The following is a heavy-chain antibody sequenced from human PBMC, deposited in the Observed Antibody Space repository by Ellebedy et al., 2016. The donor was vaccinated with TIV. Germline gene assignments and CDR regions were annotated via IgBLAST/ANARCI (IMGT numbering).Heavy chain of an antibody. Sequence: ASVKVSCXASGYTFTSYDINWVRQATGQGLEWMGWMNPNSGDTGYAQKFQGSVTMTRDTSITTAYMELSSLRSEDTAVYYCARSPFGTGSHFAYWGQGTLVTVSS. V-gene: IGHV1-8*01. J-gene: IGHJ4*02. CDR1: GYTFTSYD. CDR3: ARSPFGTGSHFAY. D-gene: IGHD3-10*01. CDR2: MNPNSGDT.